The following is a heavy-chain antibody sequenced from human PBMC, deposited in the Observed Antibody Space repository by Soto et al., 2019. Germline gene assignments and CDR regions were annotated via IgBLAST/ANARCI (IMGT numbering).Heavy chain of an antibody. Sequence: GASVKVSCKASGFSFSDYFMHWVRQAPGQGLEWMGWMNPNSGNTGYAQKFQGRVTMTRNTSISTAYMELSSLRSEDTAVYYCARGQGYCSSTSCPLWEDYWGQGALVTVSS. J-gene: IGHJ4*02. V-gene: IGHV1-8*02. CDR1: GFSFSDYF. CDR2: MNPNSGNT. D-gene: IGHD2-2*01. CDR3: ARGQGYCSSTSCPLWEDY.